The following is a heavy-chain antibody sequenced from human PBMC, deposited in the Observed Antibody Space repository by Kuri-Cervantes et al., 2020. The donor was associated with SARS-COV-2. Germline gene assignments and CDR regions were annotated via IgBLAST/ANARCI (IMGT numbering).Heavy chain of an antibody. V-gene: IGHV3-21*01. CDR3: AGRWNDDFDV. J-gene: IGHJ3*01. CDR1: GFTFNNYD. D-gene: IGHD1-1*01. CDR2: ISSRSSYI. Sequence: GGSLRLSCAASGFTFNNYDMNWVRQAPGKGLEWVSSISSRSSYIYYADSVKGRFTISRDNTKNSLYLQMNSLRAEDTAVYHCAGRWNDDFDVWGQGTMVTVSS.